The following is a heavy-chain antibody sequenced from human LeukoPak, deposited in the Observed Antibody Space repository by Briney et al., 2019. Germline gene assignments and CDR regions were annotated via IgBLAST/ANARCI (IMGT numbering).Heavy chain of an antibody. CDR3: ARKSMVRGVIWYYYYMDV. CDR1: GGSISSRSYY. D-gene: IGHD3-10*01. CDR2: INYSGST. Sequence: SETLSLTCTVSGGSISSRSYYWGWIRQPPGKGLEWIGSINYSGSTYYNPSLKSRVTISVDMSKNQFSLKLSSVTAADTAVYYCARKSMVRGVIWYYYYMDVWGKGTTVTISS. V-gene: IGHV4-39*01. J-gene: IGHJ6*03.